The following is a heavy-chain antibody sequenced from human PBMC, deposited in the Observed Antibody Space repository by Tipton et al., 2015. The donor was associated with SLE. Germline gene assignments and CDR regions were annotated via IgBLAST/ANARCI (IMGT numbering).Heavy chain of an antibody. Sequence: GSLRLSCTASGFTFSSYSLNWVRQAPGKGLEWVSAIDDSSNYIYYADSLKGRFTTSRDNAKNSLYLQMNGLRAEDTAVYYCARGESSGYYVDYWGHGTLVTVSS. V-gene: IGHV3-21*03. CDR2: IDDSSNYI. D-gene: IGHD3-22*01. CDR1: GFTFSSYS. J-gene: IGHJ4*01. CDR3: ARGESSGYYVDY.